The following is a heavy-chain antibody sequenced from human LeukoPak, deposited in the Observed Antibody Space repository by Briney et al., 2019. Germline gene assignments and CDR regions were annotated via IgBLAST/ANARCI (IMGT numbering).Heavy chain of an antibody. CDR3: ARETYYYDSSGQTFDY. Sequence: PGRSLRLSCAASGFTFSSYAMHWVRQAPGKGLEWVAVISYDGSNKYYADSVKGRFTISRDNSKNTLYLQMNSLRAEDTAVYYCARETYYYDSSGQTFDYWGQGTLVTVSS. CDR1: GFTFSSYA. CDR2: ISYDGSNK. D-gene: IGHD3-22*01. V-gene: IGHV3-30-3*01. J-gene: IGHJ4*02.